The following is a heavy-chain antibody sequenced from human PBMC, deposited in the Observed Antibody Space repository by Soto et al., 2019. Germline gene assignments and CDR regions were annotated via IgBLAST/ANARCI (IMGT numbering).Heavy chain of an antibody. CDR2: ISGSGGST. CDR3: AKDRGYLSGGSCYATHPLDY. Sequence: GGSLRLSCAASGFTFSSYAMSWVRQAPGKGLEWVSAISGSGGSTYYADSVKGRFTISRDNSKNTLYLQMNSLRAEDTAVYYCAKDRGYLSGGSCYATHPLDYWGQATLVTVSS. J-gene: IGHJ4*02. D-gene: IGHD2-15*01. CDR1: GFTFSSYA. V-gene: IGHV3-23*01.